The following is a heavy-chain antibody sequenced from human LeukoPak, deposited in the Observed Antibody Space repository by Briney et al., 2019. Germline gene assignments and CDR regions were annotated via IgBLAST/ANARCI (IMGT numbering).Heavy chain of an antibody. CDR1: GFTFSSYW. J-gene: IGHJ4*02. D-gene: IGHD1-26*01. CDR3: AKAGSIRFDY. V-gene: IGHV3-7*03. Sequence: PGGSLRLSCAASGFTFSSYWMSWVRQAPGKGLEWVANIKEDGRQKYYVDSVKGRFTISRDNAKNSLYLQMNSLRAEDTALYYCAKAGSIRFDYWGQGTLVTVSS. CDR2: IKEDGRQK.